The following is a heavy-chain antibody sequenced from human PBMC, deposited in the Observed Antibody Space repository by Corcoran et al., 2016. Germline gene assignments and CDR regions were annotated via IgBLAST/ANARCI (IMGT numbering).Heavy chain of an antibody. J-gene: IGHJ6*02. CDR1: GGSFSGYY. V-gene: IGHV4-34*01. Sequence: QVQLQQWGAGLLKPSETLSLTCAVYGGSFSGYYWSWIRQPPGKGLEWIGEINHSGSTNYNPSLKSRVTISVDTSKNQFSLKLSSVTAAATAVYYCARYYDILTGYYGYGMDVWGQGTTVTVSS. CDR2: INHSGST. CDR3: ARYYDILTGYYGYGMDV. D-gene: IGHD3-9*01.